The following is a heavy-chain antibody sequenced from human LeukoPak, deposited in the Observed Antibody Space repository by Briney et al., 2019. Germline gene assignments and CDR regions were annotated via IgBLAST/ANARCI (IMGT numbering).Heavy chain of an antibody. Sequence: GGSLRLSCAASGITFRSYGMHWVRQAPGKGLEWVAVISYDGSHKYYADSVKGRFSISRDNSKNTLYLQMNRLRADDTAVYYCAKGARGDTVTSIVGLNWFDPWGQGTLVTVSS. CDR2: ISYDGSHK. CDR3: AKGARGDTVTSIVGLNWFDP. V-gene: IGHV3-30*18. D-gene: IGHD4-17*01. CDR1: GITFRSYG. J-gene: IGHJ5*02.